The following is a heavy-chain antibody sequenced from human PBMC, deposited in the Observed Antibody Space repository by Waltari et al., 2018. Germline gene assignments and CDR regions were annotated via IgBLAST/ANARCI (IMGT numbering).Heavy chain of an antibody. CDR3: ARGGSSGCYSY. J-gene: IGHJ4*02. CDR2: INPILGIA. Sequence: QVQLVQSGAEVKKPGSSVKVSCKASGGTFSSYTISWVRQAPGQGLEWMGRINPILGIANYAQKFQVRVTITADKSTSTAYMELSSLRSEDTAVYYCARGGSSGCYSYWGQGTLVTVSS. CDR1: GGTFSSYT. D-gene: IGHD6-19*01. V-gene: IGHV1-69*02.